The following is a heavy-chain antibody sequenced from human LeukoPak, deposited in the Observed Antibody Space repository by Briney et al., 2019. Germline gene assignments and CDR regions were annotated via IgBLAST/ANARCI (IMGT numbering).Heavy chain of an antibody. V-gene: IGHV3-21*01. CDR3: ARDDAGGAARPRFDY. J-gene: IGHJ4*02. Sequence: GGSLRLSCAASGFTSSSYSMNWVRQAPGKGLEWVSSISSSSSYIYYADSVKGRFTISRDNAKNSLYLQMNSLRAEDTAVYYCARDDAGGAARPRFDYWGQGTLVTVSS. CDR1: GFTSSSYS. CDR2: ISSSSSYI. D-gene: IGHD6-6*01.